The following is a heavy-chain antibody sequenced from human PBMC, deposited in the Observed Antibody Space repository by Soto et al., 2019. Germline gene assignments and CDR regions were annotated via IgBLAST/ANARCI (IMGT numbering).Heavy chain of an antibody. CDR2: ISSSSTI. CDR3: ASSYGPFDY. J-gene: IGHJ4*02. CDR1: GFTFSSYS. V-gene: IGHV3-48*01. Sequence: GGSLRLSCAASGFTFSSYSMNWVRQAPGKGLEWVSYISSSSTIYYADSVKGRFTISRDNAKNSLYLQMNSLRAEDTAAYYCASSYGPFDYWGQGTLVTVSS. D-gene: IGHD4-17*01.